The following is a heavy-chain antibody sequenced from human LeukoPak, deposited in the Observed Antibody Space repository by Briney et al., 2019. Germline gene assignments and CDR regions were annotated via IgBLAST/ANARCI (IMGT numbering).Heavy chain of an antibody. CDR1: GGSFSGYY. V-gene: IGHV4-34*01. J-gene: IGHJ4*02. CDR3: ARVRGLGYYDSSGYLDY. Sequence: SETLSLTCAVYGGSFSGYYWSWIRQPPGKGLEWIGEINHSGSTNYNPSLKSRVTISVDTSKNQFSLKLSSVTAADTAVYYCARVRGLGYYDSSGYLDYWGQGTLVTVSS. D-gene: IGHD3-22*01. CDR2: INHSGST.